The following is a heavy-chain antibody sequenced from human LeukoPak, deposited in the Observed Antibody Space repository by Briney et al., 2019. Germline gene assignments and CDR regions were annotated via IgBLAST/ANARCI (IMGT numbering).Heavy chain of an antibody. Sequence: SETLSLACAVYGGSFSGYYWSWIRQPPGKGLEWIGEINHSGSTNYNPSLKSRVTISVDTSKNQFSLKPSSVTAADTAVYYCARGQVEGDDILTGYLQKYYFDYWGQGTLVTVPS. CDR3: ARGQVEGDDILTGYLQKYYFDY. CDR2: INHSGST. V-gene: IGHV4-34*01. D-gene: IGHD3-9*01. J-gene: IGHJ4*02. CDR1: GGSFSGYY.